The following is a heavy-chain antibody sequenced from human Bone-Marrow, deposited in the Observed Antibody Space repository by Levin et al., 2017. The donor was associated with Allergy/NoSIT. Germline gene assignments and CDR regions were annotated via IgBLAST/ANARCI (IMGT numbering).Heavy chain of an antibody. CDR1: GFSFKTSA. CDR2: IVVGSRTT. Sequence: SVKVSCKPSGFSFKTSAVQWVRQARGQRLEWIGWIVVGSRTTNYAQKFRERVTITTDMSTSTVYMEMRSLTSEDTAVYYCAADSTESGGGGDYWGQGTLVTVSS. V-gene: IGHV1-58*01. D-gene: IGHD3-10*01. J-gene: IGHJ4*02. CDR3: AADSTESGGGGDY.